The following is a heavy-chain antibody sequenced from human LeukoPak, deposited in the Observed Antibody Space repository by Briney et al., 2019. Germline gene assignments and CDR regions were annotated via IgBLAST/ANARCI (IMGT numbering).Heavy chain of an antibody. CDR3: VRPNKRGWYSGDFDY. V-gene: IGHV4-39*01. J-gene: IGHJ4*02. Sequence: SETLSLTCTVSGGSISSSGHFWGWIRQPPGKGLEWIGSIYYSGSTYYNPSLKSRVTISVDTSKNQFSLKLSSVTAADTAVYYCVRPNKRGWYSGDFDYWGQGTLVTVSS. CDR1: GGSISSSGHF. D-gene: IGHD6-19*01. CDR2: IYYSGST.